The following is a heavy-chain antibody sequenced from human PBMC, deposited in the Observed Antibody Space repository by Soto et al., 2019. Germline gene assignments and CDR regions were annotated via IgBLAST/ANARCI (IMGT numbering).Heavy chain of an antibody. V-gene: IGHV1-2*02. CDR3: ARARTYYYASSAYDY. J-gene: IGHJ4*02. Sequence: ASVKVSCKASGYTFTGYYMYWVRQAPGQGLEWMGWINPNNGDTNYALRFQGRVTMTRDTSTTTAYLALSRLRSDDTAVYYCARARTYYYASSAYDYWGPGTLVPVSS. CDR2: INPNNGDT. CDR1: GYTFTGYY. D-gene: IGHD3-22*01.